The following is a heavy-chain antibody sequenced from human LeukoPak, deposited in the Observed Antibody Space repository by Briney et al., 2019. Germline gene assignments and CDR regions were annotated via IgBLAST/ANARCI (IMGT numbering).Heavy chain of an antibody. D-gene: IGHD6-13*01. J-gene: IGHJ5*02. CDR2: IYYSGST. CDR1: GGSINGYY. V-gene: IGHV4-59*08. CDR3: ARLHFAAAEEFDP. Sequence: SETLSLTCTVSGGSINGYYWSWIRQPPGKGLEWSGYIYYSGSTNYNRSLKSRVTISVDTSKNQFSLNLSSVTAADTAVYYCARLHFAAAEEFDPWGQGTLVTVSS.